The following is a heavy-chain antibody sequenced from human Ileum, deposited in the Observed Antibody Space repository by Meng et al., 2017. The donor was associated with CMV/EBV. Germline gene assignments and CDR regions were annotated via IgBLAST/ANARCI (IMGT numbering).Heavy chain of an antibody. Sequence: VSCKASGYTFTDYYLLWVRQAPGQGLEWMGWINCNSGGTNYAQKFNGRVSMTRDTSISTAYMELSSLRSDDTAVYYCARELPDTADYWGQGTLVTVSS. CDR3: ARELPDTADY. CDR2: INCNSGGT. CDR1: GYTFTDYY. D-gene: IGHD5-18*01. J-gene: IGHJ4*02. V-gene: IGHV1-2*02.